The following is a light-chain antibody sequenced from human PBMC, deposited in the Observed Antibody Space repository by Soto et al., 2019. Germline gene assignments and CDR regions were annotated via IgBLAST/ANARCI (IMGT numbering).Light chain of an antibody. Sequence: QSVLTQPPSVSGAPGQRVTISCTGSSSNTGADYDVHWYQHLPGSAPKLLIYDNNIRPSGVPDRFSGSKSGTSASLAITGLQAEDEGDYHCQSYDSSLSNLVVFGGGTKVTVL. J-gene: IGLJ2*01. V-gene: IGLV1-40*01. CDR3: QSYDSSLSNLVV. CDR1: SSNTGADYD. CDR2: DNN.